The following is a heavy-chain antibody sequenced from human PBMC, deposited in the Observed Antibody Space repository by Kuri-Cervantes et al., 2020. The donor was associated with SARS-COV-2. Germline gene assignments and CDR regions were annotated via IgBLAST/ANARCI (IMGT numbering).Heavy chain of an antibody. CDR2: IYHSGST. CDR1: GYSISSGYY. J-gene: IGHJ6*03. D-gene: IGHD6-13*01. V-gene: IGHV4-38-2*02. Sequence: GSLRLSCTVSGYSISSGYYWGWIRQPPGKGLEWIGSIYHSGSTYYNPSLKSRVTISVDTSKNQSSLKLSSVTAADTAVYSCARQHLGYYMDVWGTGTTVTVS. CDR3: ARQHLGYYMDV.